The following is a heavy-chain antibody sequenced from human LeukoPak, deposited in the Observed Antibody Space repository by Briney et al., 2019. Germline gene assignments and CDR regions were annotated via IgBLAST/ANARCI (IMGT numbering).Heavy chain of an antibody. Sequence: SVKVSCKASGGTFSSYAISWVRQAPGQGLEWMGGIIPIFGTANCAQKFQGRVTITTDESTSTAYKELSSLRSEDTAVYYCATANYDFWSGGDYWGQGTLVTVSS. J-gene: IGHJ4*02. D-gene: IGHD3-3*01. V-gene: IGHV1-69*05. CDR2: IIPIFGTA. CDR3: ATANYDFWSGGDY. CDR1: GGTFSSYA.